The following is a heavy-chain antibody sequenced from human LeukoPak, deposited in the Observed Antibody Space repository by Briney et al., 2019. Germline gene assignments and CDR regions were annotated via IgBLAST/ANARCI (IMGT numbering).Heavy chain of an antibody. Sequence: SETLSLTCTVSGGSISSGDYYWSWIRQPPGKGLEWIGYIYYSGSTNYNPSLKSRVTISVDTSKNQFSLKLSSVTAADTAVYYCARVHSSWAGGYYYYYMDVWGKGTTVTVSS. V-gene: IGHV4-61*08. CDR3: ARVHSSWAGGYYYYYMDV. D-gene: IGHD6-13*01. CDR2: IYYSGST. J-gene: IGHJ6*03. CDR1: GGSISSGDYY.